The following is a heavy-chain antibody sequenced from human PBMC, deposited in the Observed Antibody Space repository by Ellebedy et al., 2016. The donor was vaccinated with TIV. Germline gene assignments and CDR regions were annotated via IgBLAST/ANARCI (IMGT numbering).Heavy chain of an antibody. V-gene: IGHV4-39*07. CDR3: ARDSGDSGYDPTGAFDI. J-gene: IGHJ3*02. Sequence: GSLRLXXTVSGGSISSSSYYWGWIRQPPGKGLEWIGSIYYSGSTYYNPSLKSRVTISVDTSKNQFSLKLSSVTAADTAVYYCARDSGDSGYDPTGAFDIWGQGTMVTVSS. CDR1: GGSISSSSYY. D-gene: IGHD5-12*01. CDR2: IYYSGST.